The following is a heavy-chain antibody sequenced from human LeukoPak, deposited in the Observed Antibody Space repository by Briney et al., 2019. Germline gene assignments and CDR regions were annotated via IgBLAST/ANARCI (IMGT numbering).Heavy chain of an antibody. J-gene: IGHJ3*02. CDR2: VYYSGST. CDR1: GGSISGYY. CDR3: AREGARWEPSFSAFDI. Sequence: PSETLSLTCTVSGGSISGYYWGWIRQPPGKGLEWIGYVYYSGSTSYNPSLKSRVTISVDTSKNQFSLELSSVTAADTAVYYCAREGARWEPSFSAFDIWGQGTMVTVSS. V-gene: IGHV4-59*01. D-gene: IGHD1-26*01.